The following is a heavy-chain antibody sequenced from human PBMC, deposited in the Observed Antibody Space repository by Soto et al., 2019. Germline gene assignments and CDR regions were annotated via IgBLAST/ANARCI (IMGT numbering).Heavy chain of an antibody. J-gene: IGHJ6*02. D-gene: IGHD4-17*01. CDR1: GFTFRDYY. V-gene: IGHV3-11*01. Sequence: QVQLVESGGGLVKPGGSLRLSCAVSGFTFRDYYMSWIRQAPGQGLEWVSYISSSGSTMYYADSVKGRFTISRDNAKNSLYLQMDSLKAEDTAGYYCARTVTTYRYYYAMDVWGQGTTVTVSS. CDR2: ISSSGSTM. CDR3: ARTVTTYRYYYAMDV.